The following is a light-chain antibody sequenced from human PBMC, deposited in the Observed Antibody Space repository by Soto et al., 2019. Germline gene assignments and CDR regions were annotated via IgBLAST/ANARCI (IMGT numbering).Light chain of an antibody. CDR1: QSVDSVY. J-gene: IGKJ2*01. CDR2: GAS. V-gene: IGKV3-20*01. CDR3: QQYDTSPPLYT. Sequence: EIVLTQSPGTLSLSPGERATLSCRASQSVDSVYLTWYQQKPGQAPRLLIYGASTRAAGIPSRFSGSGSGTDFTLTISRLEPDDFAVYYCQQYDTSPPLYTFGQGTKLEFK.